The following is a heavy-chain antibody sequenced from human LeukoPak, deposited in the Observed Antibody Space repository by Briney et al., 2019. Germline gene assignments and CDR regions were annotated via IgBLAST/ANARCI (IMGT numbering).Heavy chain of an antibody. J-gene: IGHJ4*02. CDR3: VRDGAHWDLDY. V-gene: IGHV3-30*02. CDR1: GFSFSTYG. D-gene: IGHD7-27*01. Sequence: GGSLRLSCAASGFSFSTYGMHWIRQAPGKGLEWVAFIQSDGGNEYYADSVKGRFTISRDNSKNTVHLQINSLRAEDTAMYYCVRDGAHWDLDYWGQGTLVTVSS. CDR2: IQSDGGNE.